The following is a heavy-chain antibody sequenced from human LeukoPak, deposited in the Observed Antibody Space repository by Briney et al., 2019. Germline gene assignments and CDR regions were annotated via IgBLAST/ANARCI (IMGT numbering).Heavy chain of an antibody. D-gene: IGHD2-2*01. CDR3: ARDSPPVYCSSTSCPRYYYYYYYMDV. V-gene: IGHV1-69*05. CDR1: GYTFSSYG. J-gene: IGHJ6*03. CDR2: IIPIFGTA. Sequence: ASVKVSCKTSGYTFSSYGISWLRQVPGQGLEWMGGIIPIFGTANYAQKFQGRVTITTDESTSTAYMELSSLRSEDTAVYYCARDSPPVYCSSTSCPRYYYYYYYMDVWGKGTTVTVSS.